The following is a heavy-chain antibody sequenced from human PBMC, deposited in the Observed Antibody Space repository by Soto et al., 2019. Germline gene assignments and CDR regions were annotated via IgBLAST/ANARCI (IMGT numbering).Heavy chain of an antibody. CDR2: TYYRSKWYN. J-gene: IGHJ6*02. CDR1: GDSVTSNSAA. CDR3: ARRKRLSHYYYGMEI. D-gene: IGHD6-25*01. Sequence: SPSRSLSCPSPGDSVTSNSAASKLIIQCPSGGLEWLGRTYYRSKWYNDYAVSVKSRLTIIPDTSKNQFSLQLNSVTPEDTARYYCARRKRLSHYYYGMEIWGQGTTVTIFS. V-gene: IGHV6-1*01.